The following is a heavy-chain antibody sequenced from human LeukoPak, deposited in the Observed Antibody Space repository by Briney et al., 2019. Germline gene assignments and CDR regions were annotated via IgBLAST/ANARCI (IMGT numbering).Heavy chain of an antibody. V-gene: IGHV4-4*08. Sequence: PSGTLSLTCTVSGGTISSYYLSWLRQPPGKGLEWVGDIYNGGSTYYNPSLKSRVTISVDKSKNQFSLKLSTVTAADTAVYYCARGGGERGVITPSEDYYGMDVCGQGATVTVSS. CDR1: GGTISSYY. D-gene: IGHD3-10*01. CDR2: IYNGGST. CDR3: ARGGGERGVITPSEDYYGMDV. J-gene: IGHJ6*01.